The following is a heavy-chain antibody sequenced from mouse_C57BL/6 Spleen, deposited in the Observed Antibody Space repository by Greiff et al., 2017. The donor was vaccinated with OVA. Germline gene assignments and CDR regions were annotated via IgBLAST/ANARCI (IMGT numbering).Heavy chain of an antibody. Sequence: QVQLQHPGSELVRPGSSVKLSCKASGYTFTSYWMDWVKQRPGQGLEWIGNIYPSDSETHYNQKFKDKATLTVDKSSSTAYMQLSSLTSEDSAVYYCARSGGNYPYYYAMDYWGQGTSVTVSS. CDR3: ARSGGNYPYYYAMDY. CDR2: IYPSDSET. J-gene: IGHJ4*01. CDR1: GYTFTSYW. V-gene: IGHV1-61*01. D-gene: IGHD2-1*01.